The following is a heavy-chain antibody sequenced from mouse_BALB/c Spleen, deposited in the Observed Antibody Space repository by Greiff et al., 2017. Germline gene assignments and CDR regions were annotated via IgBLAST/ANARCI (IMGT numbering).Heavy chain of an antibody. CDR2: IRNKANGYTT. CDR1: GFTFTDYY. V-gene: IGHV7-3*02. J-gene: IGHJ1*01. CDR3: ASHVTTVVAYWYFDV. D-gene: IGHD1-1*01. Sequence: EVMLVESGGGLVQPGGSLRLSCATSGFTFTDYYMSWVRQPPGKALEWLGFIRNKANGYTTEYSASVKGRFTISRDNSQSILYLQMNTLRAEDSATYYCASHVTTVVAYWYFDVWGAGTTVTVSS.